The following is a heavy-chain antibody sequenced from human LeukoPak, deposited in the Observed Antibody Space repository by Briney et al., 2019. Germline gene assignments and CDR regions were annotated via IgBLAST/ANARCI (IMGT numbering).Heavy chain of an antibody. Sequence: GGSLRLSCAASGFTFRSYGMSWVRQAPGKGLEWVSAISGSGGSTYYADSVKGRFSISRDNSKNTLHLQMNSLRAEDTAVYYCAKVPDRGSYFDYWGQGTLVTVSS. V-gene: IGHV3-23*01. D-gene: IGHD1-26*01. J-gene: IGHJ4*02. CDR1: GFTFRSYG. CDR3: AKVPDRGSYFDY. CDR2: ISGSGGST.